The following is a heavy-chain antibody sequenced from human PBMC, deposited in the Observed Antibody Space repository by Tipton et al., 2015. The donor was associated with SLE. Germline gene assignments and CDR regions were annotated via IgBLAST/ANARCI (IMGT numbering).Heavy chain of an antibody. Sequence: TLSLTCTVSGGSISGHYWSWIRQPPGEGLEWIGYIYYSGSTNYNPSLNNRVTISLGTSKNQFSLRLSSVTAADTAMYYCARVAGAGRVEYWGQGTLVTVSS. CDR3: ARVAGAGRVEY. J-gene: IGHJ4*02. CDR2: IYYSGST. CDR1: GGSISGHY. D-gene: IGHD1-26*01. V-gene: IGHV4-59*11.